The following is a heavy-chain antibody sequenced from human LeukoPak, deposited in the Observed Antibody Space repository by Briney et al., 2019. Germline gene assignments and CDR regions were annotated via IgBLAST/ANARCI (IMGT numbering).Heavy chain of an antibody. D-gene: IGHD6-19*01. J-gene: IGHJ5*02. CDR2: IYNSGST. Sequence: SETLSLTCTVSGGSSSSYYWSWIRQPPGKGLEWIGNIYNSGSTNYNPSLKSRVTISVDTSKNQFSLKLSSVTAADTAVYYCARGAVLNWFDPWGQGTLVTVS. CDR3: ARGAVLNWFDP. CDR1: GGSSSSYY. V-gene: IGHV4-59*08.